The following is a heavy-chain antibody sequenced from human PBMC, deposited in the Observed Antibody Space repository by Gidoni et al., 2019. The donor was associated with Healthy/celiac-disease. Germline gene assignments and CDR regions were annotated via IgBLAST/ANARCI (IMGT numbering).Heavy chain of an antibody. J-gene: IGHJ6*02. Sequence: QVQLVESGGGLVKTGGSPRLSCAASGFTSSDYYMSWIRQAPGKGLEWVSYISSSGSTIYYADSVKGRFTISRDNAKNSLYLQMNSLRAEDTAVYYCAREGLILYWLERGYGMDVWGQGTTVTVSS. CDR3: AREGLILYWLERGYGMDV. D-gene: IGHD2-8*02. V-gene: IGHV3-11*01. CDR2: ISSSGSTI. CDR1: GFTSSDYY.